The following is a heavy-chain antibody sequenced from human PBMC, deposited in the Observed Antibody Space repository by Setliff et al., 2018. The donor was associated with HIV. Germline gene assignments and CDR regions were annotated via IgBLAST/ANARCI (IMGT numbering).Heavy chain of an antibody. V-gene: IGHV1-69*05. CDR3: ARDGRLLNAFDI. D-gene: IGHD2-15*01. J-gene: IGHJ3*02. CDR1: GGTLSSYA. CDR2: IIPIFGTA. Sequence: SVKVSCKASGGTLSSYAISWVRQAPGQGLEWMGGIIPIFGTANYAQKFQGRVTITTDESTSTAYMELSSLRSEDTAVYYCARDGRLLNAFDIWGQGTMVTVSS.